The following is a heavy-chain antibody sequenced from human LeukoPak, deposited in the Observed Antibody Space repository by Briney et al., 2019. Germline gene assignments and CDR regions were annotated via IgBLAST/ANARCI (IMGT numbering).Heavy chain of an antibody. V-gene: IGHV3-23*01. J-gene: IGHJ4*02. CDR3: ARSGHGSGSYYLDY. Sequence: GGSLRLSCAASGFTFSSYAMSWVRQAPGEGRERVSAIAASIPNTYYTDSVRGRFTISRDNTKNTLSLQMRSLRAEDTAVYFCARSGHGSGSYYLDYWGQGTLVTVSS. CDR1: GFTFSSYA. D-gene: IGHD3-10*01. CDR2: IAASIPNT.